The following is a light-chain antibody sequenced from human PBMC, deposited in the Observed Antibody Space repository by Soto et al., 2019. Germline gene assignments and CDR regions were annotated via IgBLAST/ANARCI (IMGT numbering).Light chain of an antibody. Sequence: DIQMTQSPSSLSASVGDRVTITCRASQGISTYLNWYQQKPGKAPKLLIYVASSLQSGVPSRFSGSGSETDFTLTISSLQPEDFATYSCQHSTTWTFGQGTKVEIK. CDR1: QGISTY. CDR3: QHSTTWT. V-gene: IGKV1-39*01. CDR2: VAS. J-gene: IGKJ1*01.